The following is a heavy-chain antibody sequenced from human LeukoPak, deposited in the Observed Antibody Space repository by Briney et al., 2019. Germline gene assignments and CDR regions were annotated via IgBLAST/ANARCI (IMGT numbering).Heavy chain of an antibody. Sequence: PGGSLRLSCAASGFTFSDYYMSWIRQAPGKGLEWVSYISSSGSTIYYADSVKGRFIISRDNARNSLYLQMNSLRAEDMALYYCAKGGIAVAGTWFDPWGQGTLVTVSS. CDR3: AKGGIAVAGTWFDP. J-gene: IGHJ5*02. CDR2: ISSSGSTI. V-gene: IGHV3-11*01. CDR1: GFTFSDYY. D-gene: IGHD6-19*01.